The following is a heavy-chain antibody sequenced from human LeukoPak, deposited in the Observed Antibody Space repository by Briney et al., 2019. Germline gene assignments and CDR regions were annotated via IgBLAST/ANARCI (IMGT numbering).Heavy chain of an antibody. CDR3: ATEIRVGATSAFDY. J-gene: IGHJ4*02. V-gene: IGHV1-18*01. CDR2: ISAYNGNT. Sequence: ASVKVSCKASGYTFTSYGISWVRQAPGQGLEWMGWISAYNGNTNYAQKLQGRVTMTTDTSTSTAYMELRSLRSDDTAVYYCATEIRVGATSAFDYWGQGTLVTVSS. CDR1: GYTFTSYG. D-gene: IGHD1-26*01.